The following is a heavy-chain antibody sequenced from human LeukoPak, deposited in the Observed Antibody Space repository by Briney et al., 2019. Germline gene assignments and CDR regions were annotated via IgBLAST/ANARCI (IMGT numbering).Heavy chain of an antibody. D-gene: IGHD5/OR15-5a*01. J-gene: IGHJ4*02. CDR2: ITTSNSDI. CDR1: GFTVSSNY. V-gene: IGHV3-21*01. CDR3: ARSSGSN. Sequence: GGSLRLSCAASGFTVSSNYMTWVRQAPGKGLEWVSSITTSNSDIYYADSVKGRFTISRDDAKNSLCLQMNSLRAEDTAVYYCARSSGSNWGQGTLVTVSS.